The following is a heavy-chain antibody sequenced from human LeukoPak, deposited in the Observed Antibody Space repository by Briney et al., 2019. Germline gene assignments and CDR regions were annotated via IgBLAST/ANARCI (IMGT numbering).Heavy chain of an antibody. CDR1: GFTFSDYY. D-gene: IGHD3-22*01. Sequence: GGSLRLSCAASGFTFSDYYMSWIRQAPGKGLEWLSYIRGSGTNIHYADSVKGRFTISRDNAKNSLYLQMNSLRAEDTAVYYCARDSPKTYYYDSSGYRFDYWGQGTLVTVSS. J-gene: IGHJ4*02. V-gene: IGHV3-11*04. CDR2: IRGSGTNI. CDR3: ARDSPKTYYYDSSGYRFDY.